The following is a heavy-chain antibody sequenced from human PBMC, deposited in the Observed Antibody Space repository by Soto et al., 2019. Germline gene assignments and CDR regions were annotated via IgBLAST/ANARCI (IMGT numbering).Heavy chain of an antibody. CDR3: AKDPFFDL. CDR1: GFTFGSYG. J-gene: IGHJ2*01. V-gene: IGHV3-30*18. Sequence: VQLVECGGGVVQPGMSLRRSCAASGFTFGSYGMHWVRQAPGKGLEWVAVISYDGSNKYYADSVKGRFTISRDNSKNTLYLQMNSLRAEDTAVYYCAKDPFFDLWGRGTLVTVSS. CDR2: ISYDGSNK.